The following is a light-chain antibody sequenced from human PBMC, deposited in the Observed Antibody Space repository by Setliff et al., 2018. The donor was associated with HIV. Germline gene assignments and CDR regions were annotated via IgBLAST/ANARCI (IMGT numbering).Light chain of an antibody. J-gene: IGLJ1*01. CDR1: ISDVGNYDF. CDR3: CSYAGSHTFV. V-gene: IGLV2-11*01. CDR2: DVN. Sequence: ALTQPRSVSGSPGQSVTISCTGTISDVGNYDFVSWYQHHPGKAPKLMIYDVNKRPSGVPDRFSGSKSGNTASLTISGLQAEDEADFYCCSYAGSHTFVFGTGTKVTVL.